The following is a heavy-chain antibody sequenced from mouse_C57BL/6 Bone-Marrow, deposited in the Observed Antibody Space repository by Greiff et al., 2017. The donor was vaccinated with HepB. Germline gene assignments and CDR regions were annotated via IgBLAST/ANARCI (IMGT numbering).Heavy chain of an antibody. J-gene: IGHJ4*01. CDR3: ARYYADYYAMDY. D-gene: IGHD1-1*02. V-gene: IGHV1-81*01. CDR1: GYTFTSYG. Sequence: VKLQESGAELARPGASVKLSCKASGYTFTSYGISWVKQRTGQGLEWIGEIYPRSGNTYYNEKFKGKATLTADKSSSTAYMELRSLTSEDSAVYFCARYYADYYAMDYWGQGTSVTVSS. CDR2: IYPRSGNT.